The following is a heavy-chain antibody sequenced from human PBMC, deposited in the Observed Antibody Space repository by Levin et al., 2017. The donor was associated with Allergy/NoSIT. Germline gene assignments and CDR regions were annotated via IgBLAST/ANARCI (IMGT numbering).Heavy chain of an antibody. V-gene: IGHV3-11*05. CDR2: ISSSSSYT. CDR1: GFTFSDYY. D-gene: IGHD3-10*01. CDR3: AREPYYYGSGSYRDYYYYGMDV. J-gene: IGHJ6*02. Sequence: PGGSLRLSCAASGFTFSDYYMSWIRQAPGKGLEWLSYISSSSSYTNYADSVKGRFTISRDNANNSLFLQMNSLRAEDTAVYYCAREPYYYGSGSYRDYYYYGMDVWGQGTTVTVSS.